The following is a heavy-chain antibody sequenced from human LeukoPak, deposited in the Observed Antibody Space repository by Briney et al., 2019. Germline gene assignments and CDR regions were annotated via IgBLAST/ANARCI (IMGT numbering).Heavy chain of an antibody. CDR1: GFTFSNYA. D-gene: IGHD3-22*01. J-gene: IGHJ4*02. CDR3: ARRGFSRGYFDY. V-gene: IGHV3-23*01. Sequence: PGGSLRLSCAASGFTFSNYAMSWVRQAPGKGLEWVSAISESGGTTYYADSVKGRFSMSRDNSKNTLYLQMNSPRVEDTAVYYCARRGFSRGYFDYWGQGTRAPVSS. CDR2: ISESGGTT.